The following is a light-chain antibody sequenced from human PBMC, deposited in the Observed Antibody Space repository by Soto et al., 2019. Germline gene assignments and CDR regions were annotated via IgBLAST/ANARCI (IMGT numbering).Light chain of an antibody. CDR2: DAS. CDR1: QSVSSY. V-gene: IGKV3-11*01. J-gene: IGKJ4*01. CDR3: QQRSNWPPL. Sequence: EIALTHSPATLSLSPGERATLSCRASQSVSSYLAWYQQKPGQAPRLLIYDASNRATGIPARFSGSGSGTDFTLTISSLEPEDFAVYYCQQRSNWPPLFGGGTKVDIK.